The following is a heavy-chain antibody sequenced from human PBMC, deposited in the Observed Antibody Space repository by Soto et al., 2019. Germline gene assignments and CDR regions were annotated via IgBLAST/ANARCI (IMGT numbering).Heavy chain of an antibody. CDR2: ISTSIDAT. J-gene: IGHJ4*02. D-gene: IGHD6-6*01. CDR1: GFAFSNYA. Sequence: LRLSCAASGFAFSNYAIHWVRQAPGKGLEWVSSISTSIDATYYADSVKGRFTISRDDSKNTLYLQMNSLRAEDSAVYYCAKDRTVAARNFDYWGQGTQVTVS. V-gene: IGHV3-23*01. CDR3: AKDRTVAARNFDY.